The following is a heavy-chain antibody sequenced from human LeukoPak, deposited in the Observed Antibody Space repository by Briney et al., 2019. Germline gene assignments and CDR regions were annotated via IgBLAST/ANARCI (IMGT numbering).Heavy chain of an antibody. Sequence: PSETLSLTCAVYGGSFSGYYWSWIRQPPGKGLEWIGEINHSGSTNYNPSLKSRVTISVDTSKNKFPLKLSSVTAADTAVYYCARAADCSSTSCYGEVDYWGQGTLVTVSS. V-gene: IGHV4-34*01. D-gene: IGHD2-2*01. J-gene: IGHJ4*02. CDR3: ARAADCSSTSCYGEVDY. CDR2: INHSGST. CDR1: GGSFSGYY.